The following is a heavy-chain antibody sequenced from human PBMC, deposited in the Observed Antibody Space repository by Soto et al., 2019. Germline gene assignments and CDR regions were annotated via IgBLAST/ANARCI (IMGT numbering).Heavy chain of an antibody. V-gene: IGHV3-74*01. Sequence: EVQLVESGGGLVQPGGSQRLSCAASGFTFSSYWMHWVRQAPGKGLVWVSRINSDGSTTNYADSVKGRFTISRDIAKNTLYLPMNSLRAEDTAVYYCARSAYGDYFYYYYMDVWGKGTTVTVSS. CDR2: INSDGSTT. J-gene: IGHJ6*03. CDR1: GFTFSSYW. CDR3: ARSAYGDYFYYYYMDV. D-gene: IGHD4-17*01.